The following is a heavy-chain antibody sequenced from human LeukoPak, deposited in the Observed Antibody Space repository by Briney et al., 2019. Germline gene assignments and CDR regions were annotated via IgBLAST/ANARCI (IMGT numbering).Heavy chain of an antibody. CDR2: IAGSTSRI. V-gene: IGHV3-21*01. Sequence: GGSLRLSCAASGFTFSNYSMNWVRQAPGKGLEWVSSIAGSTSRIYYYADSVRGRFTISRDNAKSALYLQMNSLRAEDTAIYYCARDFYDGSGTTDAFDIWGQGTMVTVSS. D-gene: IGHD3-22*01. CDR1: GFTFSNYS. J-gene: IGHJ3*02. CDR3: ARDFYDGSGTTDAFDI.